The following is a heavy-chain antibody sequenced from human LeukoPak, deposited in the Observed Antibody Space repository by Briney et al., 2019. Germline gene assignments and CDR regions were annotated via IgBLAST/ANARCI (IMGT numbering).Heavy chain of an antibody. CDR2: IWYDGSNK. CDR3: ARDIGGFYRGYGGS. CDR1: GFTFRNHG. J-gene: IGHJ5*02. D-gene: IGHD5-12*01. V-gene: IGHV3-33*01. Sequence: GGSLRLSCAASGFTFRNHGMYWVRQAPGKGLEWVAVIWYDGSNKYYGDSVKGRFTISRDNSKNTLYLQMNSLRVEDTAVYYCARDIGGFYRGYGGSWGQGTLVTVSS.